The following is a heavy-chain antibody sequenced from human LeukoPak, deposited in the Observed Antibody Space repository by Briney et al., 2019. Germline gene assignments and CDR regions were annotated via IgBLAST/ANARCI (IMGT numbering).Heavy chain of an antibody. V-gene: IGHV1-18*01. Sequence: ASVKLSCKASGYTFTSYGISWVRQAPGQGLEVMGRISAYNGNTNYAHKLHGSVTMTTDTSTSTAYLELRSVRPGDTAVYYCARAPPVHHYDSGFDIWGQGTMVTVSS. D-gene: IGHD3-22*01. CDR3: ARAPPVHHYDSGFDI. J-gene: IGHJ3*02. CDR1: GYTFTSYG. CDR2: ISAYNGNT.